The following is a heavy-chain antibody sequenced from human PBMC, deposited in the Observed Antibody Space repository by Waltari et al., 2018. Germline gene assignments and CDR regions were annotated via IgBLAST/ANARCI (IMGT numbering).Heavy chain of an antibody. CDR2: IYYSGST. V-gene: IGHV4-39*01. CDR1: GGSISSSSYY. Sequence: QLQLQESGPGLVKPSETLSLTCTVSGGSISSSSYYWGWIRQPPGKGLEWIGSIYYSGSTYSNPSLKSRVTISVDTSKNQFSLKLSSVTAADTAVYYCARRQYSGYSLQDAFDIWGQGTMVTVSS. D-gene: IGHD5-12*01. CDR3: ARRQYSGYSLQDAFDI. J-gene: IGHJ3*02.